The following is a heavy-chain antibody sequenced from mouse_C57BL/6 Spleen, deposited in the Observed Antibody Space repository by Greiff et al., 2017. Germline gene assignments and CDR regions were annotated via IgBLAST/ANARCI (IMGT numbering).Heavy chain of an antibody. V-gene: IGHV5-16*01. CDR2: INYDGSST. Sequence: EVKLMESEGGLVQPGSSMKLSCTASGFTFSDYYMAWVRQVPEKGLEWVANINYDGSSTYYLDSLKSRFIISRDNAKNILYLQMSSLKSEDTATYYCARGDYDYYAMDYWGQGTSVTVSS. J-gene: IGHJ4*01. CDR3: ARGDYDYYAMDY. CDR1: GFTFSDYY. D-gene: IGHD1-1*02.